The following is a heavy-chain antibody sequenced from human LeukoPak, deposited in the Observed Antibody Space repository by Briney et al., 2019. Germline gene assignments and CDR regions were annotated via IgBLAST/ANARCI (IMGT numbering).Heavy chain of an antibody. J-gene: IGHJ4*02. V-gene: IGHV4-31*03. CDR2: IYYSGST. CDR3: ARGVDDFWSGYGFDY. D-gene: IGHD3-3*01. Sequence: SQTLSLTCTVSGGSISSGGYYWSWVRQPPGKGLEWIGYIYYSGSTYYNPSLKSRVTISVDTSKNQFSLKLSSVTAADTAVYYCARGVDDFWSGYGFDYWGQGTLVTVSS. CDR1: GGSISSGGYY.